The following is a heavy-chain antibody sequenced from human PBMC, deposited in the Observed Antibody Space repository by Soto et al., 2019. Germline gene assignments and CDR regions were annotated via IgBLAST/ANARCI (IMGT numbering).Heavy chain of an antibody. CDR2: INPDNVNT. D-gene: IGHD2-8*02. CDR3: ASDILCVAPRANDAFEV. Sequence: QVQLVQSGAAVRKPGASVNISCRASGFSFSDNLINWLRQAPGQSLEWMGWINPDNVNTRYSQTFQGRVTISRHSSASIAYVEVSDLTSEDTAVYYCASDILCVAPRANDAFEVWGQGTMVTVSS. J-gene: IGHJ3*01. CDR1: GFSFSDNL. V-gene: IGHV1-3*01.